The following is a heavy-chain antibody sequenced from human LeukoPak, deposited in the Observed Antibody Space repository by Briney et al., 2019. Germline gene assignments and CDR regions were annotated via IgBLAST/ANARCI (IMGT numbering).Heavy chain of an antibody. V-gene: IGHV3-11*04. Sequence: GGSLRLSCAASGLSVSNNYMSWVRQAPGKGLEWVSYISSSGSTIYYADSVKGRFTISRDNAKNSLYLQMNSLRAEDTAVYYCARWRSGPFDYWGQGTLVTVSS. J-gene: IGHJ4*02. CDR3: ARWRSGPFDY. D-gene: IGHD3-3*01. CDR1: GLSVSNNY. CDR2: ISSSGSTI.